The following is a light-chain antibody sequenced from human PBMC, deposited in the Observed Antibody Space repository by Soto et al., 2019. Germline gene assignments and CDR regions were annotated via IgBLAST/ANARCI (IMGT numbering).Light chain of an antibody. J-gene: IGLJ2*01. CDR3: AAWDDSLNGPV. CDR2: SNN. Sequence: QAVLTQPPSASGTPGQRVTIYCSGSSSNIGPNTVNWYQQLPGTAPKLLIYSNNQRPSGVPDRFSGSKSGTSASLAISGLQSEDEADYYCAAWDDSLNGPVFGGGTKLTVL. V-gene: IGLV1-44*01. CDR1: SSNIGPNT.